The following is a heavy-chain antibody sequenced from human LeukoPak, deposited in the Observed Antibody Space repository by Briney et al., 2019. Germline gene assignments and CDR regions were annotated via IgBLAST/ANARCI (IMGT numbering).Heavy chain of an antibody. CDR2: INPNSGGT. D-gene: IGHD6-13*01. V-gene: IGHV1-2*06. CDR1: GYTFSNYY. Sequence: ASVKVSCKASGYTFSNYYIHWVRQAPGQGLEWMGRINPNSGGTNYAQKFQGRVTMTRDTSISTAYMELSRLRSDDTAVYYCARDLRIAAAGTSDYWGQGTLVTVSS. CDR3: ARDLRIAAAGTSDY. J-gene: IGHJ4*02.